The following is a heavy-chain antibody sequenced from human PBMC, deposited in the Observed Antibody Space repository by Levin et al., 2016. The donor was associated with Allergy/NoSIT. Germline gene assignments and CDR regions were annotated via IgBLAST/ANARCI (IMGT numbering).Heavy chain of an antibody. CDR2: ISSSSSYI. D-gene: IGHD6-6*01. J-gene: IGHJ5*02. Sequence: VRQAPGKGLEWVSSISSSSSYIYYADSVKGRFTISRDNAKNSLYLQMNSLRAEDTAVYYCARDRSSSLWWFDPWGQGTLVTVSS. V-gene: IGHV3-21*01. CDR3: ARDRSSSLWWFDP.